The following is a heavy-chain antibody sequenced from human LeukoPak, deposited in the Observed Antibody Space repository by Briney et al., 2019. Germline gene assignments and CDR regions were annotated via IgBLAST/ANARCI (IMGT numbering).Heavy chain of an antibody. CDR1: GFTFSNYY. D-gene: IGHD3-22*01. V-gene: IGHV3-7*01. CDR2: INQDGSEK. CDR3: ARDRGNWDYYDSSAYYFDILAY. Sequence: TGGSLRLSCAASGFTFSNYYMNWVRQAPGKGLEWVANINQDGSEKYYVDSVKGRFTISRDNAKKSMYLQMNSLRVEDTAVYYCARDRGNWDYYDSSAYYFDILAYWGQGTLVTVSS. J-gene: IGHJ4*02.